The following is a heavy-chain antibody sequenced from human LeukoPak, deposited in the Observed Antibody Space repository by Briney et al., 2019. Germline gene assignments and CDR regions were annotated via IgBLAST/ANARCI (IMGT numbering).Heavy chain of an antibody. J-gene: IGHJ4*02. CDR3: ARDPEWRPRGVDY. V-gene: IGHV3-48*03. CDR2: ISDSGRTT. Sequence: PGGSLRLSCAVSGLTFSNFKMNWVRQAPGKGLEWVSYISDSGRTTFYADSVKGRFTISRDNAKNSLYLQMNSLRAEDTAVYYCARDPEWRPRGVDYWGQGTLVTVSS. CDR1: GLTFSNFK. D-gene: IGHD3-3*01.